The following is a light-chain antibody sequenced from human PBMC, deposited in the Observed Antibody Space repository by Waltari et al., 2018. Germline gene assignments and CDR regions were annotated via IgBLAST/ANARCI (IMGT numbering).Light chain of an antibody. CDR1: QGINNY. V-gene: IGKV1-17*03. CDR2: YTS. Sequence: DIQMTQSPSAMSASVGDRVTITVRASQGINNYLAWFQQEPGKVPKRLVYYTSSLQSGVPSRFSGSGSGTEFTLTISSLQPEDFATYYCLQYNDYPFTFGGGTKVEIK. CDR3: LQYNDYPFT. J-gene: IGKJ4*01.